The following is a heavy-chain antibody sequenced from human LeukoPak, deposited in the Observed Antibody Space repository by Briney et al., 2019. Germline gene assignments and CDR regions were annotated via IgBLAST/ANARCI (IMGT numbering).Heavy chain of an antibody. V-gene: IGHV4-38-2*01. CDR1: GYSISSGYY. J-gene: IGHJ4*02. D-gene: IGHD5-24*01. CDR3: ARVQEMATISGGFDY. CDR2: IYHSGST. Sequence: SEALSLTCAVSGYSISSGYYWGWIRQPPGKGLEWIGSIYHSGSTYYNPSLKSRVTISVDTSKNQFSLKLSSVTAADTAVYYCARVQEMATISGGFDYWGQGTLVTVSS.